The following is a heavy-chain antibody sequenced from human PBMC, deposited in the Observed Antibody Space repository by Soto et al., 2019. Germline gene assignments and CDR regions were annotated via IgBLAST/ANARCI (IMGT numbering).Heavy chain of an antibody. CDR3: ARGGPAAPVAWFDP. Sequence: PSETLSLTCTVSGGSISSYYWSWIRQPPGKGLEWIGYIYYSGSTNYNPSLKSRVTISVDTSKNQFSLKLSSLTAAVTAVYYCARGGPAAPVAWFDPWGQGTLVTVSS. CDR2: IYYSGST. D-gene: IGHD2-2*01. CDR1: GGSISSYY. V-gene: IGHV4-59*12. J-gene: IGHJ5*02.